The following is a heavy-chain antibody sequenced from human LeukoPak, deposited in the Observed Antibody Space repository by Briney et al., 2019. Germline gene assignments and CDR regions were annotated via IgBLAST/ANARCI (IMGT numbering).Heavy chain of an antibody. J-gene: IGHJ5*02. V-gene: IGHV3-30*18. Sequence: TGGSLRLSCAASGFTFSSYSMNWVRQAPGKGLEWVAVISCDGSNKYYADSVKGRFTISRDNSKNTLYLQMNSLRAEDTAVYYCAKEWAYYDFWSGYYPGPLISWGQGTLVTVSS. CDR3: AKEWAYYDFWSGYYPGPLIS. CDR2: ISCDGSNK. CDR1: GFTFSSYS. D-gene: IGHD3-3*01.